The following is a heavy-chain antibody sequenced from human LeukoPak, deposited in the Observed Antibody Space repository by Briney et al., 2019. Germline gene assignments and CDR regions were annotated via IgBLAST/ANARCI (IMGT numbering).Heavy chain of an antibody. V-gene: IGHV4-59*12. Sequence: PSETLSLTCTVSGGSISSYYWSWIRQPPGKGLEWIGYIYYSGSTYYNPSLKSRVTISVDTSKNQFSLKLSSVTAADTAVYYCARGYYDSSGDSGFDPWGQGTLVTVSS. J-gene: IGHJ5*02. D-gene: IGHD3-22*01. CDR1: GGSISSYY. CDR3: ARGYYDSSGDSGFDP. CDR2: IYYSGST.